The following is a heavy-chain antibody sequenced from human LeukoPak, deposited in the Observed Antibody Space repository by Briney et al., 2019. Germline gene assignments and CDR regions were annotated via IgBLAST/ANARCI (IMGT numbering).Heavy chain of an antibody. CDR2: IYYSGST. J-gene: IGHJ4*02. CDR1: GGSVSSSSYC. V-gene: IGHV4-61*01. CDR3: ASLFGFYGDYANSFDY. Sequence: PSETLSLTCTVSGGSVSSSSYCWSWIRQPPGKGLEWIGYIYYSGSTNYNPSLKSRVTMSVDTSKSQFSLKLSSVTAADTAVYYCASLFGFYGDYANSFDYWGQGTLVTVSS. D-gene: IGHD4-17*01.